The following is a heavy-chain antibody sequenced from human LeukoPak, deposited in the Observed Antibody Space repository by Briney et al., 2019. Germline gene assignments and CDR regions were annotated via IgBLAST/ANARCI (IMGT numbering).Heavy chain of an antibody. CDR2: ISTGGTT. CDR1: GFTVNSNY. V-gene: IGHV3-53*01. D-gene: IGHD1-26*01. J-gene: IGHJ3*02. Sequence: PGGSLRPSCAASGFTVNSNYMSWVRQAPGNGLEWVSVISTGGTTSYADSVKGRFPISRDNSKITLYLHMNSLRDEDTALYYCARGGDIVGDIRSDFDIWGPGTLVTVSS. CDR3: ARGGDIVGDIRSDFDI.